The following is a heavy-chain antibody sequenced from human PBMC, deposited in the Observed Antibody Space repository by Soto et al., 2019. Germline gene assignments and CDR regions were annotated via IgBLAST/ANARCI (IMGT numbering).Heavy chain of an antibody. Sequence: QVQLVQSGAEVKKPGSSVKVSCNVSGGAFRSYTISWVRQAPGQGLEWMGGITPIFGAANYAQKFAGRGTISAVNSTTTAYMELRNLTSADTAVYYCARDDIAVANRVGIDVWGQGTMVIVSS. CDR2: ITPIFGAA. D-gene: IGHD6-19*01. V-gene: IGHV1-69*06. J-gene: IGHJ6*02. CDR3: ARDDIAVANRVGIDV. CDR1: GGAFRSYT.